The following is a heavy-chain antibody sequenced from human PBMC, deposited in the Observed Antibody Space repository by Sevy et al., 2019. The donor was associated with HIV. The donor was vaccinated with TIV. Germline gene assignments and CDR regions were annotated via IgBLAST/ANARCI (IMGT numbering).Heavy chain of an antibody. CDR3: AIGSAGTAQH. CDR1: GFTSGSFY. D-gene: IGHD6-19*01. Sequence: GGSLGLSCAASGFTSGSFYMHWVRQTPKKGLVWVSNINSDGRLSNYADSVKGRFIVSRDNAKNTQHLQMTSLGAEDTAVYYCAIGSAGTAQHWGQGILVTVSS. V-gene: IGHV3-74*01. CDR2: INSDGRLS. J-gene: IGHJ4*02.